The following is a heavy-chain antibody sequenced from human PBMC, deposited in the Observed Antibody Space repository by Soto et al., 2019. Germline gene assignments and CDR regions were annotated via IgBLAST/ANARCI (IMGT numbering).Heavy chain of an antibody. CDR1: GFTFSSYY. V-gene: IGHV3-30-3*01. J-gene: IGHJ6*02. D-gene: IGHD6-6*01. CDR3: ARDGEQLVPHYYYYYGMDV. Sequence: GSLRLSCAASGFTFSSYYMTWVRQAPGEGLEWVANMNQDGSNKYYADSVKGRFTISRDNSKNTLYLQMNSLRAEDTAVYYCARDGEQLVPHYYYYYGMDVWGQGTTVTVSS. CDR2: MNQDGSNK.